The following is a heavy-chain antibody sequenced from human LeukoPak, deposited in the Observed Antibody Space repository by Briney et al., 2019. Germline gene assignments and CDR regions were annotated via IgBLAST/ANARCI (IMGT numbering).Heavy chain of an antibody. J-gene: IGHJ4*02. V-gene: IGHV3-48*01. Sequence: PGGSLRLSCTASGFTFNTYSMNWVRQAPGKGLEWVSYISSSSSTIYYADSVKGRFTISRDNAENSLYLQVNSLRAEDTAVYFCARDSPPDYWGQGTLVTVSS. CDR3: ARDSPPDY. CDR2: ISSSSSTI. CDR1: GFTFNTYS.